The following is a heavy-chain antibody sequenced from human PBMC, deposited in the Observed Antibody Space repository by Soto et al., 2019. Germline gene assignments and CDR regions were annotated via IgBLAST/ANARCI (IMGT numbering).Heavy chain of an antibody. J-gene: IGHJ6*03. D-gene: IGHD3-10*01. CDR1: GYTFTGYY. Sequence: ASVKVSCKASGYTFTGYYMHWVRQAPGQGLEWMGWINPNSGGTNYAQKFQGWVTMTRDTSISTAYMELSRLRSDDTAVYYCARDLGSGSYYSGDYCYYYMGVWGKGTTVTVSS. CDR2: INPNSGGT. CDR3: ARDLGSGSYYSGDYCYYYMGV. V-gene: IGHV1-2*04.